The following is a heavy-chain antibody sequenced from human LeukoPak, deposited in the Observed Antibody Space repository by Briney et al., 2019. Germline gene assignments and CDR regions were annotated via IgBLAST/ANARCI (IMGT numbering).Heavy chain of an antibody. J-gene: IGHJ4*02. Sequence: SETLSLTCAVSGGSFSGYYWSWIRQPPGKGLEWIGEINHSGSTNYKPSLKSRVTISVDTSKNQFSLKLSSVTAADTAVYYCASSGWYEGGVYWGQGTLVTVSS. V-gene: IGHV4-34*01. D-gene: IGHD6-19*01. CDR1: GGSFSGYY. CDR2: INHSGST. CDR3: ASSGWYEGGVY.